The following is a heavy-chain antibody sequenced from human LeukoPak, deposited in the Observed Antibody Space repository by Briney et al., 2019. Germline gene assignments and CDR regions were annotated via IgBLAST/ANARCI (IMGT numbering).Heavy chain of an antibody. CDR1: GGSISTYY. V-gene: IGHV4-59*01. Sequence: SETLSLTCTLSGGSISTYYWSWIRQPLGRGLEWIGYIYHSGSTNYNPSLKSRVTISVDTSKNQFSLKLSSVTAADTAVYYCARGGGYASPIGYWGQGALVTVSS. J-gene: IGHJ4*02. D-gene: IGHD5-12*01. CDR3: ARGGGYASPIGY. CDR2: IYHSGST.